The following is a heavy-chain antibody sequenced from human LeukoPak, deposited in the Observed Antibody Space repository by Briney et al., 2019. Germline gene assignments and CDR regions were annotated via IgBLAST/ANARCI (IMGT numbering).Heavy chain of an antibody. V-gene: IGHV4-30-4*01. CDR1: GGSIGSGDYF. Sequence: SQTLSLTCTVSGGSIGSGDYFCSWIRQPPGKGLEWIGYIYYSGSTYYNPSLNSRVTISVDTSKNQFSLKLSSVTAADTAVYYCARRDWTDAFDIWGQGTMVAVSS. D-gene: IGHD3/OR15-3a*01. CDR3: ARRDWTDAFDI. CDR2: IYYSGST. J-gene: IGHJ3*02.